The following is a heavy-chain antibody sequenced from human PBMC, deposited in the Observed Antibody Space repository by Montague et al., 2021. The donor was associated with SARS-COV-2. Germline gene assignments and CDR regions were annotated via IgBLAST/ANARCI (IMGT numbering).Heavy chain of an antibody. CDR2: IFLNGEQ. CDR3: ARVRSDPPLLYLGVWDYYFDF. D-gene: IGHD3-16*02. Sequence: PALGKPTQTLTLTCTVSGFSLNNRLGVTWIRQPPGKALEWLAHIFLNGEQSVSTSLKTRLTVSRDTSKSQVVLSMTNVDPADTATYYCARVRSDPPLLYLGVWDYYFDFWGQGILVSVSS. CDR1: GFSLNNRLG. J-gene: IGHJ4*02. V-gene: IGHV2-26*01.